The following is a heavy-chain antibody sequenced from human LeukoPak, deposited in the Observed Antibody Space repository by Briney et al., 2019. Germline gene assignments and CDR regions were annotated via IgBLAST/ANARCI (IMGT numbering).Heavy chain of an antibody. Sequence: GGSLRLSCAASGFTFSSYAMHWVRQAPGKGLEYVSAISSNGGSTYYANSVKGRFTISRDNSKNTLYLQMGSLRAEDMAVYYCARATGYSGYDFGDYWGQGTLVTVSS. CDR3: ARATGYSGYDFGDY. V-gene: IGHV3-64*01. CDR1: GFTFSSYA. D-gene: IGHD5-12*01. CDR2: ISSNGGST. J-gene: IGHJ4*02.